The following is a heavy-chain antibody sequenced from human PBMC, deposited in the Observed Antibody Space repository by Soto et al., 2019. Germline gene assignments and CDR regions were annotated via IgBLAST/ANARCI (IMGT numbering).Heavy chain of an antibody. J-gene: IGHJ3*02. V-gene: IGHV4-30-2*01. Sequence: SVTLRLTRAVLGGTISGVGFSGSWIRQPPGKGLEWIGYIYHSGSTYYNPSLKSRVTISVDRSKNQFSLKLSSVTAADTAVYYWPTTPEIWVQGTIVTVSS. CDR1: GGTISGVGFS. CDR3: PTTPEI. CDR2: IYHSGST.